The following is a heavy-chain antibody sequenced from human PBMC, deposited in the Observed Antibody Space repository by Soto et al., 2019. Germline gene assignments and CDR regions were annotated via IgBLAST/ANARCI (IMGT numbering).Heavy chain of an antibody. CDR1: GYSISSTYW. J-gene: IGHJ4*02. Sequence: QVQLQESGPGLVKPSGTLSLTCDVSGYSISSTYWWSWVRQSPLEGLEWIGEIYPTTGRANYNPSLRTRVTISADSSKNQFSLNLRSVTAADMAVYYCARHVGVTVTRGFDYWGQGIPVSVSS. V-gene: IGHV4-4*02. CDR2: IYPTTGRA. D-gene: IGHD1-1*01. CDR3: ARHVGVTVTRGFDY.